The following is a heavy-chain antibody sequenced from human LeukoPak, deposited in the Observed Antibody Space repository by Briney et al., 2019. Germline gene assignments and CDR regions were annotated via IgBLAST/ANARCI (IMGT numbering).Heavy chain of an antibody. V-gene: IGHV3-9*01. J-gene: IGHJ4*02. D-gene: IGHD3-10*01. Sequence: GRSLRLSCAASGFTFDDYAMHWVRQAPGKGLEWVSGISWNSGSIGYADSVKGRFTISRENAKNSLYLQMNSLRAEDTAVYYCARDLGVVRGVFTLDYWGQGTLVTVSS. CDR3: ARDLGVVRGVFTLDY. CDR2: ISWNSGSI. CDR1: GFTFDDYA.